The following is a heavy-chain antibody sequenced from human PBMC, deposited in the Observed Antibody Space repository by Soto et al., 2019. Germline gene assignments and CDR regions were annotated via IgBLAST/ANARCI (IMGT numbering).Heavy chain of an antibody. Sequence: SETPSLTCTVSGASISNVNYYWSWIRQHPGKGLEWIGYIDYSESTYYNPSLKSRLTISVDTSKNQFSLRLSSVTAADTAVYYCAREGGDGIDYWGQGTLVTVSS. J-gene: IGHJ4*02. V-gene: IGHV4-31*03. D-gene: IGHD3-16*01. CDR3: AREGGDGIDY. CDR2: IDYSEST. CDR1: GASISNVNYY.